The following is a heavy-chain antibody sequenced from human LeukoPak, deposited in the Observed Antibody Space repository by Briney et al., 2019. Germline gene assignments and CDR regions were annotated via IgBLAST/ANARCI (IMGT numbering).Heavy chain of an antibody. D-gene: IGHD6-13*01. CDR2: IYYSGST. Sequence: SETLSLTCTVSGGSISGYYWSWIRQHPGKGLEWIGYIYYSGSTYYNPSLKSRVTISVDTSKNQFSLKLSSVTAADTAVYYCARDVAAAGWNGGTEYYFDYWGQGTLVTVSS. V-gene: IGHV4-31*03. CDR3: ARDVAAAGWNGGTEYYFDY. CDR1: GGSISGYY. J-gene: IGHJ4*02.